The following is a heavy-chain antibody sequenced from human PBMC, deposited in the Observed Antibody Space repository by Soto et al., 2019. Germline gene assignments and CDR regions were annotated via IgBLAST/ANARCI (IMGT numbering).Heavy chain of an antibody. CDR3: AKGSGYSGYEDFDY. J-gene: IGHJ4*02. D-gene: IGHD5-12*01. V-gene: IGHV3-23*01. CDR2: ISGSGGST. Sequence: GSLRLSCAACGFTFSSCAMSWGRPAPGKGLEWVSAISGSGGSTYYADSVKGRFTISRDNSKNTLYLQMNSLRAEDTAVYYCAKGSGYSGYEDFDYWGQGTLVTVSS. CDR1: GFTFSSCA.